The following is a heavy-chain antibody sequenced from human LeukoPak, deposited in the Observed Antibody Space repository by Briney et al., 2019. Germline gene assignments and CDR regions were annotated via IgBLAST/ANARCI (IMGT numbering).Heavy chain of an antibody. J-gene: IGHJ4*02. D-gene: IGHD1-14*01. CDR1: GFTFSRHW. CDR2: INQDGSEE. V-gene: IGHV3-7*05. Sequence: GGSLRLSCAASGFTFSRHWMNWVRQAPGKGLEWVANINQDGSEEYYVDSVKGRFTISRDNAKNSLYLQMSSLRVEDTAVYYCARDHTEPGVILDYWGQGALVTVSS. CDR3: ARDHTEPGVILDY.